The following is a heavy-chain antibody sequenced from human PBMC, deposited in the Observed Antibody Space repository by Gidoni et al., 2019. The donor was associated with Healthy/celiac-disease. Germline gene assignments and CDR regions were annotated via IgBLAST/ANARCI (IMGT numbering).Heavy chain of an antibody. CDR3: AKDGRGAGY. V-gene: IGHV3-23*01. CDR2: ISGSGGST. CDR1: GFTFSSYA. Sequence: EVQLLESGGGWVKPGGSRGSPCPASGFTFSSYAMSWVRQAPGKGLEWVSAISGSGGSTYYADSVKGRFTISRDNSKNTLYLQMNSLRAEDTAVYYCAKDGRGAGYWGQGTLVTVSS. D-gene: IGHD3-10*01. J-gene: IGHJ4*02.